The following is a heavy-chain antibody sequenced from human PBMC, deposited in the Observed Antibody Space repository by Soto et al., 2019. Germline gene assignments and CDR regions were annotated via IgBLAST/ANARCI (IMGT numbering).Heavy chain of an antibody. D-gene: IGHD2-21*02. V-gene: IGHV4-4*07. CDR3: ARGPFCGNDCYFDV. J-gene: IGHJ4*02. CDR1: GGSISGFY. CDR2: IYSSGAT. Sequence: TSETLSLTCTVAGGSISGFYWGWVRQPAGKGLEWIGRIYSSGATKYNPSLRNRVTMSVDTSTDQYSLNLASMTAADTAVYFCARGPFCGNDCYFDVWGQGTQVTVSS.